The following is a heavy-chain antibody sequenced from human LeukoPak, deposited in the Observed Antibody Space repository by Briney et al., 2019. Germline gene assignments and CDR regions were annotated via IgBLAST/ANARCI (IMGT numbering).Heavy chain of an antibody. CDR2: VSGSASST. CDR1: GFTFSNYA. Sequence: PGGSLRLSCAASGFTFSNYAMSWVRQTPGRGLEWVSGVSGSASSTYYADSLWGGVTISGDDSQDTLYLQMHSLRAEDTAVYYCARGNYYYDGGTYYYGYYFDYWGQGTLVTVSS. J-gene: IGHJ4*02. CDR3: ARGNYYYDGGTYYYGYYFDY. D-gene: IGHD3-22*01. V-gene: IGHV3-23*01.